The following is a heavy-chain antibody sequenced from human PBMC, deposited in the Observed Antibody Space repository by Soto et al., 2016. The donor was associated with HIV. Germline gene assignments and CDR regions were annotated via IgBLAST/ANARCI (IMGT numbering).Heavy chain of an antibody. V-gene: IGHV4-34*01. J-gene: IGHJ3*02. Sequence: QVQLHQWGAGFLKPSETLSLTCAVNGGSLSDYFWTWIRQSPGKGLEWIGEIKSKLETVNIMCPSKSRVTMSVDASKNQFALRLTSVTAADTAVYYCARVGARFLGYLLQSVAFDIWGQGTTV. CDR2: IKSKLETV. CDR1: GGSLSDYF. D-gene: IGHD3-3*01. CDR3: ARVGARFLGYLLQSVAFDI.